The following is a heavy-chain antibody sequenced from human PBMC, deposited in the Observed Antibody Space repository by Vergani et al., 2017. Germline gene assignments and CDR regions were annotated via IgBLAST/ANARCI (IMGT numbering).Heavy chain of an antibody. J-gene: IGHJ6*03. Sequence: QVQLQESGPGLVKPSETLSLTCTVSGGSISSYYWSWIRQPPGTGLEWIWYIYYSGSTNYIPSLKSRVTISVDTSTNKFSLKLSSVTAADTAVYYWARLNKYNDVWSGYYDYYYYYMDVGGKGTTVTVSS. D-gene: IGHD3-3*01. CDR2: IYYSGST. V-gene: IGHV4-59*01. CDR1: GGSISSYY. CDR3: ARLNKYNDVWSGYYDYYYYYMDV.